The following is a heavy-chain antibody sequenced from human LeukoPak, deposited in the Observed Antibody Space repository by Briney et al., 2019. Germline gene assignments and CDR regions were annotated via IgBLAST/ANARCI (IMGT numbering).Heavy chain of an antibody. CDR3: ARRNGYSLDAFDI. J-gene: IGHJ3*02. D-gene: IGHD5-24*01. CDR1: GGSISSYY. V-gene: IGHV4-59*08. CDR2: IHYSGST. Sequence: PSETLSLTCTVSGGSISSYYWNWIRQPPGKGPEWIGYIHYSGSTNYNPSLKSRVTISVDTSKNQFSLKLSPVTAADTAVYYCARRNGYSLDAFDIWGQGTMVTVSS.